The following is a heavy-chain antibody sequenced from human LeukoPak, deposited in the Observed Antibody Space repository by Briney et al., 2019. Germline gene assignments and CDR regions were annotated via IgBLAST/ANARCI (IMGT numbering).Heavy chain of an antibody. V-gene: IGHV3-30*04. CDR3: TRGTGIARPDY. CDR2: ISYDGSNK. Sequence: GGSLRLSCAASGFTFSSYAMHWVRQAPGKGLEWVAVISYDGSNKYYADSVKGRFTISRDNSKNTLYLQMYSLRAEDTALYYCTRGTGIARPDYWGQGTLVTVSS. D-gene: IGHD6-6*01. J-gene: IGHJ4*02. CDR1: GFTFSSYA.